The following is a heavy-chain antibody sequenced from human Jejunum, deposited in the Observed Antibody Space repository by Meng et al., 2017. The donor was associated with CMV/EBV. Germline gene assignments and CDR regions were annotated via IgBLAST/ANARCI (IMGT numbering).Heavy chain of an antibody. CDR1: FIGYY. D-gene: IGHD6-13*01. CDR2: INPNSGET. J-gene: IGHJ5*02. CDR3: ARDSLESSQQLVPYNWFDP. V-gene: IGHV1-2*02. Sequence: FIGYYLHGVRQAPGQGLEWMGRINPNSGETNYAQKFQGSVTMTRDTSISTAYMELSSLRSDDTAVYYCARDSLESSQQLVPYNWFDPWGQGTLVTVSS.